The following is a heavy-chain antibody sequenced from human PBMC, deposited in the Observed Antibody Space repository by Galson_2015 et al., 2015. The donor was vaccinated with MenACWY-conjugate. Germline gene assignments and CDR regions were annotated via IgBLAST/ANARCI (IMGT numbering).Heavy chain of an antibody. J-gene: IGHJ4*02. CDR2: ISAYNGNT. V-gene: IGHV1-18*01. D-gene: IGHD1-26*01. Sequence: SVKVSCKASGYTFTNYGISWVRQAPGQGLEWMGWISAYNGNTNYVQKFQGRVTMTTDTSTSTAYMELRSLRSDDTAVYYCAGDYSGTGITGVADTYYFDYWGQGTLVTVSS. CDR1: GYTFTNYG. CDR3: AGDYSGTGITGVADTYYFDY.